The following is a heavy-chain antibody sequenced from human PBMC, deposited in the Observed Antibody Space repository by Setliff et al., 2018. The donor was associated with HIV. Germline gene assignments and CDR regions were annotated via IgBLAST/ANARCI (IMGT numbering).Heavy chain of an antibody. CDR2: IIPIFGTA. Sequence: SVKVSCKASGGTFSSYAINGVRQAPGQGLEWMGGIIPIFGTANYAKKFQGRLTIPADESLTTAYMELSSLTSEDTAVYYCARPTTEGDYYDSSGYLSGAFDIWGQGTMVTVSS. V-gene: IGHV1-69*13. CDR1: GGTFSSYA. CDR3: ARPTTEGDYYDSSGYLSGAFDI. J-gene: IGHJ3*02. D-gene: IGHD3-22*01.